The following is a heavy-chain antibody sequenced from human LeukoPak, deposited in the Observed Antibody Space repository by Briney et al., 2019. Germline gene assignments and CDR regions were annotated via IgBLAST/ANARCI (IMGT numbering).Heavy chain of an antibody. CDR1: GFTFSSYS. CDR2: ISSSSSYI. D-gene: IGHD6-13*01. CDR3: ASGYSSSWYVY. V-gene: IGHV3-21*01. Sequence: PGGSLRLSCAASGFTFSSYSMNWVRQAPGKGLEWVSSISSSSSYIYYADSVKGRFTISRDNAKNSLYLQMNSLRTEDTAVYYCASGYSSSWYVYWGQGTLVTVSS. J-gene: IGHJ4*02.